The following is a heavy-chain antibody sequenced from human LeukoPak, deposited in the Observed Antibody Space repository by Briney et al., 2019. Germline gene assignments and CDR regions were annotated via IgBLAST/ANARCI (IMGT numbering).Heavy chain of an antibody. J-gene: IGHJ4*02. D-gene: IGHD6-19*01. CDR2: ISGSGGST. CDR3: AKATRDNSGCLDY. Sequence: GGSLRLSCAASGFTFSTYAMTWVRQAPGKGLEWVSSISGSGGSTYYADSVKGRFTISRDNSKNTLDLQMNSLRAGDTAVYYCAKATRDNSGCLDYWGQGTLVTVSS. V-gene: IGHV3-23*01. CDR1: GFTFSTYA.